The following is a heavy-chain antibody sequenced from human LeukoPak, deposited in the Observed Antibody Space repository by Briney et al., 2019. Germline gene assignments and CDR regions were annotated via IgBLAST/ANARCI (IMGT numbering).Heavy chain of an antibody. D-gene: IGHD1-1*01. CDR1: GFTFSSYG. J-gene: IGHJ6*02. CDR3: AKVTDNWNDGMDV. Sequence: GGSLRLSCAASGFTFSSYGMHWVRQAPGKGLEWVAVISYDGSNKYYADSVKGRFTISRDNSKNTLYLQMNSLRAEDTAVYYCAKVTDNWNDGMDVWGQGTTVTVSS. CDR2: ISYDGSNK. V-gene: IGHV3-30*18.